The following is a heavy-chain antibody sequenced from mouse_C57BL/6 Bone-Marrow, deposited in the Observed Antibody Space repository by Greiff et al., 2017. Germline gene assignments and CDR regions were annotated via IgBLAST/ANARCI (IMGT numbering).Heavy chain of an antibody. CDR2: INPYNGGT. CDR1: GYTFTDYY. J-gene: IGHJ4*01. CDR3: ARWGPPYHYAMDY. D-gene: IGHD2-10*01. Sequence: VPLQQSGPVLVKPGASVKMSCKASGYTFTDYYMNWVKQSHGKSLEWIGVINPYNGGTSYNQKFKGKATFTVDKSSSPAYMELNSLTSEDSAVYYGARWGPPYHYAMDYWGQGTSVTGSS. V-gene: IGHV1-19*01.